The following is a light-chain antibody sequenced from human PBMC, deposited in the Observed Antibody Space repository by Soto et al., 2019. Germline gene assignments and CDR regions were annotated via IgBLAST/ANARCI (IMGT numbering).Light chain of an antibody. V-gene: IGKV1-39*01. CDR3: QQSYSAPRT. J-gene: IGKJ1*01. Sequence: DIQMTQSPSSLSASVGDRVTITCRASQSISYFLNWYQHKPGQAPKLLIYAASSLQSGVPSRFSGSGSGTDFILTISSLQPEDFATYYCQQSYSAPRTFGQGTKVEIK. CDR2: AAS. CDR1: QSISYF.